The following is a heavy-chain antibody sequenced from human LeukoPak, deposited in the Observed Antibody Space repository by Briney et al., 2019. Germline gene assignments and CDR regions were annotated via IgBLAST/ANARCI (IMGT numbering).Heavy chain of an antibody. CDR2: ISAYNGNT. V-gene: IGHV1-18*01. CDR3: ARDFFDYDILTDAFDI. CDR1: GYTFTSYG. Sequence: ASVKVSCKASGYTFTSYGISWVRQAPGQGLEWMGWISAYNGNTNYAQKLQGRVTMTTDTSTSTAYMELRSLRSDDTAVYYCARDFFDYDILTDAFDIWGQGTMVTVSS. D-gene: IGHD3-9*01. J-gene: IGHJ3*02.